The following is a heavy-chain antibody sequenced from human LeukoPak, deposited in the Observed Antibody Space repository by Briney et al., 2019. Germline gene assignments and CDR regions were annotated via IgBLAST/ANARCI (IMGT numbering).Heavy chain of an antibody. D-gene: IGHD3-22*01. CDR3: ARDKGDYHTSGSLFVL. J-gene: IGHJ4*02. V-gene: IGHV3-48*01. Sequence: AGGSLRLSCAASEFTFSSYSMNWARQAPGKGLEWVSYITNSGNSKSYADSVKGRLTISRDNTKNSLYLQMNGLRAEDTAVYYCARDKGDYHTSGSLFVLGGQGTLVTVSS. CDR1: EFTFSSYS. CDR2: ITNSGNSK.